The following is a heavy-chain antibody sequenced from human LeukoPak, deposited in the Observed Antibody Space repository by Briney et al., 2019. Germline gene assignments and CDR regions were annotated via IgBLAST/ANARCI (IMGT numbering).Heavy chain of an antibody. J-gene: IGHJ4*02. D-gene: IGHD3-22*01. Sequence: GGSLRLSCAVSGITLSNYGMSWVRQAPGKGLEWVAGISGSGGRTNYADAVKGRFTISRENAKNTLFLQMTSLRVEHTAVHFCAKRGVVIRVILVGFHKEAYYFDSSGQGALVTVSS. CDR3: AKRGVVIRVILVGFHKEAYYFDS. CDR1: GITLSNYG. V-gene: IGHV3-23*01. CDR2: ISGSGGRT.